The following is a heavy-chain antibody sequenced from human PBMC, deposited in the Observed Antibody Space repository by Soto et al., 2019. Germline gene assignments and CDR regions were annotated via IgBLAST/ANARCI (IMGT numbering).Heavy chain of an antibody. D-gene: IGHD4-17*01. V-gene: IGHV3-30-3*01. CDR3: ARRPVTYYFDY. J-gene: IGHJ4*02. Sequence: QVQLVESGGGVVQPGRSLRLSCAASGFTFSNYAMHWVRQAPGKGLEWVAVISYDGSNKYYADSVKGRFTISRDNPKNTLYLQMNSLRAEDTAVYYCARRPVTYYFDYWGQGTLVTVSS. CDR1: GFTFSNYA. CDR2: ISYDGSNK.